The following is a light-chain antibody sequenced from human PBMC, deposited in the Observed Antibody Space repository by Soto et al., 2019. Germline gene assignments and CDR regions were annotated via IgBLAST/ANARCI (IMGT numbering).Light chain of an antibody. V-gene: IGKV1-39*01. Sequence: DIQMTQSPASMSASVGDRVTITCRASQSISAYLNWYQQKPGKAPKLLIYAASSLQSGVPSRFTGSRSGTDFTLTISTLQPEDFATYNCQESYSTPSVTFGPGTKVDIK. CDR2: AAS. J-gene: IGKJ3*01. CDR1: QSISAY. CDR3: QESYSTPSVT.